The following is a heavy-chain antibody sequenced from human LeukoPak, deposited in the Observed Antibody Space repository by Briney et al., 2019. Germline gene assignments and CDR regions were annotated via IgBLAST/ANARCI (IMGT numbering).Heavy chain of an antibody. J-gene: IGHJ5*02. CDR3: ARVPRTTGCS. CDR1: GGSFSGYY. V-gene: IGHV3-7*04. D-gene: IGHD2/OR15-2a*01. Sequence: ETLSLTCAVYGGSFSGYYWSWIRQPPGKGLEWVASIKQDGSDKYYVDSVKGRFTISRDNAKNSLYLQMNSLRAEDTAVYYCARVPRTTGCSWGQGTLVTVSS. CDR2: IKQDGSDK.